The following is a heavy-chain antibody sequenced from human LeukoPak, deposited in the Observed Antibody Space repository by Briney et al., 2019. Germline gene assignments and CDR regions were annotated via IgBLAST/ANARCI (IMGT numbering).Heavy chain of an antibody. CDR3: ARELPRSVATTLHSNDY. J-gene: IGHJ4*02. CDR2: INPNSGGT. V-gene: IGHV1-2*02. CDR1: GYTFTGYY. Sequence: ASVKVSCKASGYTFTGYYMHWVRQAPGQGLEWMGWINPNSGGTNYAQKFQGRVTMTRDTSISTAYMELSRLRSDDTAAYYCARELPRSVATTLHSNDYWGQGTLVTVSS. D-gene: IGHD5-12*01.